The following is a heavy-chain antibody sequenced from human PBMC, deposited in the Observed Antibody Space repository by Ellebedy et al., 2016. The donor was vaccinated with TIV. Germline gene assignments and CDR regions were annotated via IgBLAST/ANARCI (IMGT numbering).Heavy chain of an antibody. J-gene: IGHJ6*02. CDR2: INPSDGST. V-gene: IGHV1-46*01. CDR1: GYSITTYY. CDR3: ARSGYDNWSGYFLHRRSDGMDV. D-gene: IGHD3-3*01. Sequence: AASVKVSCKASGYSITTYYMHWVRQAPGQGLEWMGVINPSDGSTSYAQRFQDRVTMTRDTSTATVYMELSSLRPEDRATYYCARSGYDNWSGYFLHRRSDGMDVWGQGTTVVVS.